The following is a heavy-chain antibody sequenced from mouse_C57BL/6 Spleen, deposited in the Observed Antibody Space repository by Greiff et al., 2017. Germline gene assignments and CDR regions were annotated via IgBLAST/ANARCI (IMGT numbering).Heavy chain of an antibody. CDR3: ARDDGSSLAWFAY. V-gene: IGHV1-59*01. CDR2: IDPSDSYT. Sequence: VQLQQPGAELVRPGTSVKLSCKASGYTFTSYWMHWVKQRPGQGLEWIGVIDPSDSYTKYNQKFKGKATLTVDTSSSTAYMQLSSLTSEDSAVYYCARDDGSSLAWFAYWGQGTLVTVSA. CDR1: GYTFTSYW. D-gene: IGHD1-1*01. J-gene: IGHJ3*01.